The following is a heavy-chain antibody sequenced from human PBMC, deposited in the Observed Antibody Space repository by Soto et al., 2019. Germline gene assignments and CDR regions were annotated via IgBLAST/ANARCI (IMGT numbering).Heavy chain of an antibody. V-gene: IGHV3-23*01. CDR1: GFTFRNFA. D-gene: IGHD1-26*01. CDR2: ILGSGDST. J-gene: IGHJ5*01. Sequence: EVQLLESGVGFVQPGWSLRLSCESSGFTFRNFAMSWVRQAPGQGLEWVSSILGSGDSTYYADSVKGRFSISRDNSKNTLYLQMNSLRAEDTAIYYCAKDNPVGATPGWFDSWGQGTLVIVSS. CDR3: AKDNPVGATPGWFDS.